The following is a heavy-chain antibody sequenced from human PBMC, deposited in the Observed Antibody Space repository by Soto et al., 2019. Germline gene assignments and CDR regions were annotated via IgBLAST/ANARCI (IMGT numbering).Heavy chain of an antibody. D-gene: IGHD3-3*01. Sequence: ASVKVSCKASGYTFISYAMHWVRQAPGQRLEWMGGINAVNGKTKYAQKFQGRVTITRDESASTAYMELSSLRSEDTAVYYCARSDRVSYDFWSGYLPFDYWGQGTLVTVSS. J-gene: IGHJ4*02. CDR3: ARSDRVSYDFWSGYLPFDY. V-gene: IGHV1-3*01. CDR2: INAVNGKT. CDR1: GYTFISYA.